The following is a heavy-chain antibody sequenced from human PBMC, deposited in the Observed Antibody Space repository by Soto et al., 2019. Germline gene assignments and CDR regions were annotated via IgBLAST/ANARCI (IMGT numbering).Heavy chain of an antibody. Sequence: QVQRVESGGGVVQPGRSLRLSCAASGFTFSNYGIHWVRQAPGKGLEWVAVIWYDGSNKYYGDSVKGRFTISRDNSKHTLDLQMNSLSAEDTAVYYCARDYHSYFAYWGQGTLVTVSS. J-gene: IGHJ4*03. CDR3: ARDYHSYFAY. CDR2: IWYDGSNK. V-gene: IGHV3-33*01. D-gene: IGHD2-2*01. CDR1: GFTFSNYG.